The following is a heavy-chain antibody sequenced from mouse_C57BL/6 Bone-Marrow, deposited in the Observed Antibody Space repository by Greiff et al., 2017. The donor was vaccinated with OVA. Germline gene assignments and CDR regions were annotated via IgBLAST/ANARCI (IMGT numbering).Heavy chain of an antibody. CDR3: ARVTRNFDY. J-gene: IGHJ2*01. CDR1: GYTFTSYW. Sequence: QVQLQQSGAELVKPGASVKLSCKASGYTFTSYWMHWVQQRPGKGLEWIGMIHPISGSINYKEKFKSKATLTVDKSSSTAYLQLSSLTSEDSSVYCCARVTRNFDYWGQGTTLTVSS. CDR2: IHPISGSI. D-gene: IGHD2-3*01. V-gene: IGHV1-64*01.